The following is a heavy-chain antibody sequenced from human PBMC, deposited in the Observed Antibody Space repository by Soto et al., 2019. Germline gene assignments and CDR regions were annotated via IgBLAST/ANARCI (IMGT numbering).Heavy chain of an antibody. V-gene: IGHV3-33*01. CDR1: GFTFSSYG. D-gene: IGHD3-9*01. CDR2: IWYDGSNK. J-gene: IGHJ4*02. Sequence: TGGSLRLSCAASGFTFSSYGMHWVRQAPGKGLEWVAVIWYDGSNKYYADSVKGRFTISRDNSKNTLYLQMNSLRAEDTAVYYCARDQSGDYDILTGPFDYWGQGTLVTVSS. CDR3: ARDQSGDYDILTGPFDY.